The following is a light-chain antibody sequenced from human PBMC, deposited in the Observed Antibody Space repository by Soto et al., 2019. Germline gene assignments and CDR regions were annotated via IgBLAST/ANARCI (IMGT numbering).Light chain of an antibody. J-gene: IGKJ1*01. CDR1: QSVSSS. V-gene: IGKV3D-15*01. Sequence: EIVLAQAPCTWSLAPGARAALSCWASQSVSSSLAWYQQKPGQAPRLLIYDASNRATGIPARFSGSGSGTDFTLTLRSLQSEDFAVYYCQQYNNWPWPLGRGTKVDIK. CDR2: DAS. CDR3: QQYNNWPWP.